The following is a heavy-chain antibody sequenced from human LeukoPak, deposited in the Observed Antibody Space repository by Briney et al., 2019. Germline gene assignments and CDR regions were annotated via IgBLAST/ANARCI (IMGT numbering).Heavy chain of an antibody. D-gene: IGHD2-2*01. Sequence: PMASVKVSCKASVYTFTSYAMRWVRQAPAQGLEWMGWINAGNGNTKYSQEFQGRVTITRDTSASTAYMELSSLRSEDMAVYYCARGGSTSPFDPWGQGTLVTVSS. CDR3: ARGGSTSPFDP. J-gene: IGHJ5*02. V-gene: IGHV1-3*03. CDR1: VYTFTSYA. CDR2: INAGNGNT.